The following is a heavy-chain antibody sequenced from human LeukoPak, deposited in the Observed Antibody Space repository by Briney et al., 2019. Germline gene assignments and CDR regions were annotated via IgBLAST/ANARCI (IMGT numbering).Heavy chain of an antibody. V-gene: IGHV3-53*01. Sequence: GGSLRLSCAASGFTVSSNYMSWVRQAPGKGLERVSVIYSCGSTYYADSVKGRFTISRDNSKNTLYLQMNSLRAEDTAVYYCARGSGDYDILTGWIPAHFDSWGQGTLVTVSS. D-gene: IGHD3-9*01. J-gene: IGHJ4*02. CDR2: IYSCGST. CDR3: ARGSGDYDILTGWIPAHFDS. CDR1: GFTVSSNY.